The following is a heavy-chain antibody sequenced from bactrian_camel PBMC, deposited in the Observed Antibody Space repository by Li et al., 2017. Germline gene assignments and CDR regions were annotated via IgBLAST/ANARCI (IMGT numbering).Heavy chain of an antibody. J-gene: IGHJ4*01. CDR3: AADRPAFGLLCGLWSARFNY. CDR1: GYTYDSVC. D-gene: IGHD1*01. V-gene: IGHV3S26*01. Sequence: VQLVESGGGSVQAGGSLRLSCVASGYTYDSVCEAWFRQAPGKERQGVASIYIGGYSGSKTYVDSVKGRFTISEDNAVNTLYLQMNSLKPEDTAVYYCAADRPAFGLLCGLWSARFNYWGQGTQVTVS. CDR2: IYIGGYSGSK.